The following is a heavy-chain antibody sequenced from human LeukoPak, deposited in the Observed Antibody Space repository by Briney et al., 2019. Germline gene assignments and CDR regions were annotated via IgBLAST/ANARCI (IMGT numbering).Heavy chain of an antibody. CDR3: ASLDSSSWYHWFDP. Sequence: KPSETLSLTCTVSGGSISSSSYYWGWIRQPPGKGLEWIGSIYYSGSTYYNPSLKSRVTISVDTSKNQFSLKLSSVTAADTAVYYCASLDSSSWYHWFDPWGQGTLVTVSS. CDR1: GGSISSSSYY. J-gene: IGHJ5*02. D-gene: IGHD6-13*01. CDR2: IYYSGST. V-gene: IGHV4-39*01.